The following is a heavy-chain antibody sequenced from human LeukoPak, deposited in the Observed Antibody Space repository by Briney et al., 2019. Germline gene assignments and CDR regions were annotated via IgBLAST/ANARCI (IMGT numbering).Heavy chain of an antibody. D-gene: IGHD3-10*01. Sequence: PSETLSLTCTVSGGSISSSSYYWGWIRQPPGKGLEWIGEIYHSGSTNYNPSLKSRVTISVDKSKNQFSLKLSSVTAADTAVYYCAGLYGSGSYWSRFFDYWGQGTLVTVSS. V-gene: IGHV4-39*07. J-gene: IGHJ4*02. CDR2: IYHSGST. CDR1: GGSISSSSYY. CDR3: AGLYGSGSYWSRFFDY.